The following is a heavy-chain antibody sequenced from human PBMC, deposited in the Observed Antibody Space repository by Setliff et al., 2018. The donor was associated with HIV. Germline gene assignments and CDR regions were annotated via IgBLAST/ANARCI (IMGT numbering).Heavy chain of an antibody. D-gene: IGHD4-17*01. CDR1: GVPLRNYY. J-gene: IGHJ5*02. V-gene: IGHV4-4*08. CDR2: LYYSGNT. Sequence: SETLSLTCSVSGVPLRNYYWSWIRQSPGKGLEWVGYLYYSGNTNYNPSLKNRVTISEDTSKNQISLKMTSVTAADTAVYYCARDRGLRGWFDPWGQGILVTSPQ. CDR3: ARDRGLRGWFDP.